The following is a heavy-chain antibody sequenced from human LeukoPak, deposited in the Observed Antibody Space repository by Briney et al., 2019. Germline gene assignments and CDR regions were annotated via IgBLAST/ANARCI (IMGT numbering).Heavy chain of an antibody. Sequence: SETLSLTCTVSGGSISTSSYYWGWIRQPPGKGLEWIGSIYYSGTTYYNPSLKSRVTMSVDTSKNQFSLKLSSVTAADTAVYYCGRLLITALRGPNRMDVWGQGTTVTVSS. J-gene: IGHJ6*02. V-gene: IGHV4-39*01. CDR1: GGSISTSSYY. CDR2: IYYSGTT. D-gene: IGHD3-10*01. CDR3: GRLLITALRGPNRMDV.